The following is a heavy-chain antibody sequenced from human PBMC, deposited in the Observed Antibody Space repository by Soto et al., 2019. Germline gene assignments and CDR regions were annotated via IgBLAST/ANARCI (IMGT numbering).Heavy chain of an antibody. D-gene: IGHD2-2*02. J-gene: IGHJ4*02. CDR1: GFTFSSYA. V-gene: IGHV3-30*04. CDR2: ISYDGSNT. Sequence: GGSLRLSCAASGFTFSSYAMHWVRQAPGKGLEWVAVISYDGSNTYYADSVKGRFTVSRDNSKNTLYVQMNSLSAEDAAVYYCAKDLRGRYTVDYWGQGTLVTVSS. CDR3: AKDLRGRYTVDY.